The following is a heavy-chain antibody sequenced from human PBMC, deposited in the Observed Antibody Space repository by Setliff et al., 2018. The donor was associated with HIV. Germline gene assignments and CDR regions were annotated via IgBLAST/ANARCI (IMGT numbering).Heavy chain of an antibody. CDR1: GGTFTGYS. D-gene: IGHD2-2*02. V-gene: IGHV1-69*13. CDR3: ARVRGRQPLLYVGYMDV. Sequence: GASVKVSCKASGGTFTGYSITWVRQAPGKGLEWMGGIIPIFGSTKYAQKFQGRVTITADESTSTAYLELTSLRPEDTAVYYCARVRGRQPLLYVGYMDVWGKGTTVTVSS. CDR2: IIPIFGST. J-gene: IGHJ6*03.